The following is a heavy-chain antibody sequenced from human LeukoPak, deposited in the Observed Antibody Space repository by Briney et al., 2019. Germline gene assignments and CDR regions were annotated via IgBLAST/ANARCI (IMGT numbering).Heavy chain of an antibody. D-gene: IGHD6-13*01. J-gene: IGHJ4*02. V-gene: IGHV4-4*02. CDR3: ARGRYVTTRGGAAAGFLDY. Sequence: PSETLSLTCAVSGGSISSSNWWSWVRQPPGKGLEWIGAIYHSGSTNYNPSLKSRVTISVDKSKNQFSLRLSSVTAADTAVYYCARGRYVTTRGGAAAGFLDYWGQGTLVTVST. CDR2: IYHSGST. CDR1: GGSISSSNW.